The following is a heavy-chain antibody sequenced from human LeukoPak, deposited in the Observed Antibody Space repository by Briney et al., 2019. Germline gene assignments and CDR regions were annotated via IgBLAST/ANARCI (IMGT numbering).Heavy chain of an antibody. CDR1: GYTFTGYY. J-gene: IGHJ6*03. V-gene: IGHV1-46*01. D-gene: IGHD2-2*01. Sequence: ASVKVSCKASGYTFTGYYMHWVRQAPGQGLEWMGIINPSGGSTSYAQKFQGRVTMTRDMSTSTVYMELSSLRSEDTAVYYCARDHGYCSSTSCYDDNYYYYYMDVWDKGTTVTVSS. CDR3: ARDHGYCSSTSCYDDNYYYYYMDV. CDR2: INPSGGST.